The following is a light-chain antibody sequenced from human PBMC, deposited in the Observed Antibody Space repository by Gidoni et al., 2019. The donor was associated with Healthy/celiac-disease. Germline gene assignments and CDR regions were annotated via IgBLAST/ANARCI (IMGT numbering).Light chain of an antibody. CDR1: QDISNY. Sequence: DIQMTQSPSSLSASVGDRVTITCQASQDISNYLNWYQQKPGKAPKLLIYDASNLETGVPSRFSGSGAGTDFTFTISSLQPEDIATYYCQQYDTLLTFGGGTKVEIK. CDR3: QQYDTLLT. J-gene: IGKJ4*01. V-gene: IGKV1-33*01. CDR2: DAS.